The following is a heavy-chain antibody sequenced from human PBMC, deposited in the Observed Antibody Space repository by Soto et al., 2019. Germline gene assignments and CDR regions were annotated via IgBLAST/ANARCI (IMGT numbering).Heavy chain of an antibody. CDR3: ARDYYDSSGYYYAERATDAFDI. V-gene: IGHV1-18*04. CDR2: ISAYNGNT. CDR1: GYTFTSYG. D-gene: IGHD3-22*01. J-gene: IGHJ3*02. Sequence: ASVKVSCKASGYTFTSYGISWVRQAPGQGLEWMGWISAYNGNTNYAQKLQGRVTMTTDTSTSTAYMELRSLRSDDTAVYYCARDYYDSSGYYYAERATDAFDIWGQGTMVTVSS.